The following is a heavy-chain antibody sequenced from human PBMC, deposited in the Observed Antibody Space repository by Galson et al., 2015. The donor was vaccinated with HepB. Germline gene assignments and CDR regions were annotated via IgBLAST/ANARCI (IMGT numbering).Heavy chain of an antibody. D-gene: IGHD4-11*01. CDR3: ARHTRGLTTMYYFDY. V-gene: IGHV4-39*01. CDR1: GGSISSSSYY. J-gene: IGHJ4*02. Sequence: SETLSLTCTVSGGSISSSSYYWGWIRQPPGKGLEWIGSIYYSGSTYYNPSLKSRVTISVDTSKNQFSLKLSSVTAADTAVYYCARHTRGLTTMYYFDYWGQGTLVTVSS. CDR2: IYYSGST.